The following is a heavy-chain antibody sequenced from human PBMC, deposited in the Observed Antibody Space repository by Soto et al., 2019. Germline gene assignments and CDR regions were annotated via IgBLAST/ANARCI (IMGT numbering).Heavy chain of an antibody. CDR3: ARQYYYDRSGFDY. CDR2: IYYSGST. CDR1: GVSISSGGYY. D-gene: IGHD3-22*01. Sequence: QVQLQESGPGLVKPSQTLSLTCTVSGVSISSGGYYWTWIRQHPQKGLEWIGHIYYSGSTYYNPSLKSRVTVSVDTAKNQFSLKLSSVTAADTAVYYCARQYYYDRSGFDYWGQGTLVTVSS. V-gene: IGHV4-31*03. J-gene: IGHJ4*02.